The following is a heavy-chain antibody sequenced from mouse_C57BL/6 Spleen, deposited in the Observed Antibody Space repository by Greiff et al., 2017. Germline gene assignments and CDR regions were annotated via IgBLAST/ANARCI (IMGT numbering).Heavy chain of an antibody. CDR2: IHPNSGST. Sequence: QVQLQQPGAELVKPGASVKLSCKASGYTFTSYWMHWVKQRPGQGLEWIGMIHPNSGSTNYNEKFKSKATLTVDKSSSTAYMQLSSLTSEDSAVYYCARKYWDEGNYAMDYWGQGTSGTVSS. CDR1: GYTFTSYW. V-gene: IGHV1-64*01. D-gene: IGHD4-1*01. CDR3: ARKYWDEGNYAMDY. J-gene: IGHJ4*01.